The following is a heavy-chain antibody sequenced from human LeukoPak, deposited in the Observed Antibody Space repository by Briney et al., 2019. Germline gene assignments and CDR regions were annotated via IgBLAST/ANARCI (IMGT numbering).Heavy chain of an antibody. CDR3: ARHENCGVGAFDI. CDR1: GYSISSGYY. CDR2: IYHSGST. Sequence: SETLSPTCAVSGYSISSGYYWGRVRQPPGKGLEGVGSIYHSGSTYYNPSVKSRVTISIDTSKNQFCLKLSSVTAADTGVYYCARHENCGVGAFDIWGQGTMVTVSS. J-gene: IGHJ3*02. V-gene: IGHV4-38-2*01. D-gene: IGHD7-27*01.